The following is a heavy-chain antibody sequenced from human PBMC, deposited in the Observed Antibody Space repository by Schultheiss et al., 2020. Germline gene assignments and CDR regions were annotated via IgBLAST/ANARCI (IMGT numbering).Heavy chain of an antibody. Sequence: LSLTCTVSGASIRTDDFFWSWIRQPPGKGLEWIGYIYYSGDTYYNPSLKSRIIISVDKSKNQFSLKLSAVTAADTAVYYCASTNPDYYDSSAPGLWGQGTLVTVSS. D-gene: IGHD3-22*01. CDR1: GASIRTDDFF. CDR2: IYYSGDT. V-gene: IGHV4-30-4*01. J-gene: IGHJ4*02. CDR3: ASTNPDYYDSSAPGL.